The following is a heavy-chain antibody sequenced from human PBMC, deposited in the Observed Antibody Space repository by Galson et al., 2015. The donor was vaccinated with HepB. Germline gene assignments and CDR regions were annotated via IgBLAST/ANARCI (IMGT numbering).Heavy chain of an antibody. V-gene: IGHV3-64*01. CDR1: GFTFSSYA. CDR3: ARGIVDDYYYYGMDV. CDR2: ISSNGGST. J-gene: IGHJ6*02. Sequence: SLRLSCAASGFTFSSYAMHWVRQAPGKGLEYVSAISSNGGSTYYANSVKGRFTISRDNSKNTLYLQMGSLRAEDMAVYYCARGIVDDYYYYGMDVWGQGTTVTVSS. D-gene: IGHD3-22*01.